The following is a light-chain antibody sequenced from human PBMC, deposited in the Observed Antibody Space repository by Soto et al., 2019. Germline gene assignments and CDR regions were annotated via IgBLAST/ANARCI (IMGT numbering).Light chain of an antibody. J-gene: IGKJ5*01. CDR3: QEYAGPPPIT. CDR1: QSVQSER. Sequence: EIVLTQSPDTLSLSPGERATLSCRASQSVQSERLAWYQQKRGQAPRLVIFDASFRASGIPERFRGSGSGTDFTLTITRLEPEDFAVYYCQEYAGPPPITFGRGTRLDIK. V-gene: IGKV3-20*01. CDR2: DAS.